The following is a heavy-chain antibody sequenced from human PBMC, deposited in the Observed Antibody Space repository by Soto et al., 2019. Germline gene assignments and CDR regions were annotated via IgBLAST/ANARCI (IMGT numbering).Heavy chain of an antibody. CDR3: ARALDNFDNNGCVDY. CDR1: GFSFSSYA. J-gene: IGHJ4*02. Sequence: PGGSLRLSCAASGFSFSSYAMHWVRQAPGKGLEWVAVISYDGSKEYYADSVKGRFIISRDNSKNTLFLQMNNLRVEDTAVYYCARALDNFDNNGCVDYWGQGTLVTVSS. V-gene: IGHV3-30-3*01. CDR2: ISYDGSKE. D-gene: IGHD3-22*01.